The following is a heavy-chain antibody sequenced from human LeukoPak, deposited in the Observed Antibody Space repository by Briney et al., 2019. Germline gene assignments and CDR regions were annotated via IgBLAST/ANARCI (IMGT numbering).Heavy chain of an antibody. CDR2: IQYDGSNE. J-gene: IGHJ6*03. D-gene: IGHD2-8*01. Sequence: PGGSLRLSCAASGFTFSSYGMHWLRQAPGKGLEGVAYIQYDGSNEQYADSVKGRFSISRDSSKNILYLQLNSLRAEDTAVYYCAKDRCSNGIGCYYYYMDVWGKGTTVTISS. V-gene: IGHV3-30*02. CDR1: GFTFSSYG. CDR3: AKDRCSNGIGCYYYYMDV.